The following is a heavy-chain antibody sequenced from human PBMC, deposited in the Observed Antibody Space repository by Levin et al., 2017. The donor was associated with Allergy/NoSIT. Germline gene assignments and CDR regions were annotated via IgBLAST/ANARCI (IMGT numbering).Heavy chain of an antibody. CDR1: GFTFSNYW. CDR2: IKSDGSDK. Sequence: TGGSLRLSCAASGFTSGFTFSNYWMHWVRQAPGKGLVWVSRIKSDGSDKIYADSVKGRFTISRDNAKNTLYLEMNSLRVDDTAVYYCARDKTYAVDLWGQGTTVTVSS. CDR3: ARDKTYAVDL. V-gene: IGHV3-74*01. J-gene: IGHJ6*02.